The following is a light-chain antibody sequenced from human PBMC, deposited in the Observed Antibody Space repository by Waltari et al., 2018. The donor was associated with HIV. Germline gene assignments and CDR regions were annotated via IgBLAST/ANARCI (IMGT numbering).Light chain of an antibody. J-gene: IGLJ2*01. CDR1: SSNIGNNY. Sequence: QSVLTQPPSVSAAPGQKVTISCSGSSSNIGNNYLSWYQQLPGTAPKLLIYDNNKRPAGIPDRCSGSKSGTSATLGITGLQTGDEADYYCGTWDSSLSAYVVFGGGTKLTVL. CDR2: DNN. V-gene: IGLV1-51*01. CDR3: GTWDSSLSAYVV.